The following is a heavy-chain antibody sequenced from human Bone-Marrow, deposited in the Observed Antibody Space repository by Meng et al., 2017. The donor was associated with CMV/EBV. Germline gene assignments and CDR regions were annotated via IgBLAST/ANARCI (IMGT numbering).Heavy chain of an antibody. J-gene: IGHJ4*02. V-gene: IGHV3-48*03. Sequence: GESLKIPCAASGFTFSSYEMNWVRQAPGKGLEWVSYISSSGNTIYYADSVKGRFTISRDNAKKSLYLQMNSLRAEDTAVYYCARETSGWPHIDYWGQGTLVTVSS. CDR1: GFTFSSYE. D-gene: IGHD6-19*01. CDR3: ARETSGWPHIDY. CDR2: ISSSGNTI.